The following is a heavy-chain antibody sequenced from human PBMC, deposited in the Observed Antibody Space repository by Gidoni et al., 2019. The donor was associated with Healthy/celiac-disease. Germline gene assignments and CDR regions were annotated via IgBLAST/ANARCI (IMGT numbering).Heavy chain of an antibody. CDR3: TSYYDFWSGYYPQPYGMDV. J-gene: IGHJ6*02. D-gene: IGHD3-3*01. CDR2: IRSKAYGGTT. V-gene: IGHV3-49*05. CDR1: GLTFGDYA. Sequence: EVQLVESGGGLVKQGRSLRLSCTASGLTFGDYAMSGFRQAPGKGLEWVGFIRSKAYGGTTEYAASVKGRFTISRDDSKSIAYLQMNSLKTEDTAVYYCTSYYDFWSGYYPQPYGMDVWGQGTTVTVSS.